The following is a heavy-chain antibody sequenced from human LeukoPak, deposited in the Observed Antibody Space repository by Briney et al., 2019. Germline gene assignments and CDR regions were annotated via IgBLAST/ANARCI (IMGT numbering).Heavy chain of an antibody. D-gene: IGHD3-22*01. CDR2: INPNSGGT. J-gene: IGHJ1*01. V-gene: IGHV1-2*02. CDR3: ATSVIRGPYDNSGSKH. CDR1: GGTFSNYA. Sequence: ASVKVSCKASGGTFSNYAISWVRQAPGQGLEWMGWINPNSGGTNYAQKFQGRVTMTRDTSISTAYMELSRLRSDDTAVYYCATSVIRGPYDNSGSKHWGQGTPVTVSS.